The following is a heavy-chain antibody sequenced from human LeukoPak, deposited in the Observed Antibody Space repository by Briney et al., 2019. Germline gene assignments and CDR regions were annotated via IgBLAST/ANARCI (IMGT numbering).Heavy chain of an antibody. CDR2: IYYSGST. Sequence: SETLSLTCTVSGGSISSYYWSWIRQPPGKGLEWIGYIYYSGSTNYNPSLKSRVTISVDTSKNQFSLKLSSVTAADTAVYYCGAAAGVNAFDIWGQGTMVTVSS. CDR1: GGSISSYY. D-gene: IGHD6-13*01. CDR3: GAAAGVNAFDI. J-gene: IGHJ3*02. V-gene: IGHV4-59*01.